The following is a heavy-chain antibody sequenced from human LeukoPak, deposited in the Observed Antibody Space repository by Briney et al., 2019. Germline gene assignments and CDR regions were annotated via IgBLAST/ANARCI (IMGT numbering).Heavy chain of an antibody. CDR2: IYYSGST. V-gene: IGHV4-31*03. CDR1: GGSISSGVYY. J-gene: IGHJ3*02. CDR3: ARRRVPAAKDDAFDI. Sequence: SETLSLTCTVSGGSISSGVYYWSWIRQHPGKGLEWIGYIYYSGSTYYNPSLKSRVTISVDTSKNQFSLKLSSVTAADTAVYYCARRRVPAAKDDAFDIWGQGTMVTVSS. D-gene: IGHD2-2*01.